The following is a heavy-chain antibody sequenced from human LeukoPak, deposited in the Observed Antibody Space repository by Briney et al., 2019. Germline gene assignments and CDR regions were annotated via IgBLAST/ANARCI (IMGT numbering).Heavy chain of an antibody. Sequence: ASVKVSYKASGYTFTDYGINWVRQASGQGLEWMGWISADNGNTNYAQKLQGRVSMTTDTSTSTAYMELRSLRSDDTAVYYCARGGVRYFDWFPDFWGQGTLVTVSS. CDR1: GYTFTDYG. CDR3: ARGGVRYFDWFPDF. J-gene: IGHJ4*02. D-gene: IGHD3-9*01. V-gene: IGHV1-18*01. CDR2: ISADNGNT.